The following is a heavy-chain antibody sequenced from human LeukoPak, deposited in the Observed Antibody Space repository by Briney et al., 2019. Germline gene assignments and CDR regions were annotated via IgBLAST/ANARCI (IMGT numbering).Heavy chain of an antibody. V-gene: IGHV3-15*01. CDR3: TTEGSSSWLTGYNNYYGMDV. CDR2: IKRKTDGGTT. D-gene: IGHD6-13*01. CDR1: GFTFSNAW. J-gene: IGHJ6*04. Sequence: PGGSLRLSCAASGFTFSNAWVSWVRQAPGKGLEWVGRIKRKTDGGTTDYAAPVKGRFTISRDDSKNTLYLQMNSLKTEDTAVYYCTTEGSSSWLTGYNNYYGMDVWGKGTTVTVSS.